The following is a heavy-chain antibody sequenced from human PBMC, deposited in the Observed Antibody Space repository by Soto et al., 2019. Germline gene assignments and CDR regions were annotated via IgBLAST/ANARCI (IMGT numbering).Heavy chain of an antibody. Sequence: ASVKVSCKASGYTFTSYYMHWVRQAPGQGLEWMGIINPSGGSTSYAQKFQGRVTMTRDTSTGTVYMELSSLRSEDTAVYYCAREGYCISTSCYNYYYYGMDVWGQGTTVTVS. CDR3: AREGYCISTSCYNYYYYGMDV. V-gene: IGHV1-46*01. D-gene: IGHD2-2*02. CDR1: GYTFTSYY. J-gene: IGHJ6*02. CDR2: INPSGGST.